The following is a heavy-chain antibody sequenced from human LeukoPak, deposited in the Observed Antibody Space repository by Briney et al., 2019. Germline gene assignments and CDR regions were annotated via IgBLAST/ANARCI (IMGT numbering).Heavy chain of an antibody. Sequence: GGSLRLSCAASGFTFSSYEMNWVRQAPGKGLEWVSYISSSGSTIYYADSVKGRFTISRDNAKNSLYLQMNSLRAEDTAVYYCARLGTSNDYGDSCGQGTLVTVSS. V-gene: IGHV3-48*03. D-gene: IGHD1-1*01. J-gene: IGHJ4*02. CDR1: GFTFSSYE. CDR2: ISSSGSTI. CDR3: ARLGTSNDYGDS.